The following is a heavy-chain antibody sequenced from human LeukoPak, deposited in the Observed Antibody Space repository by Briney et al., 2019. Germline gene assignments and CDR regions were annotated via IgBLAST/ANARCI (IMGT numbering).Heavy chain of an antibody. V-gene: IGHV1-69*13. Sequence: ASVKVSCKASGGTFSSYAISWVRQAPRQGLEWMGGIIPIFGTANYAQKFQGRVTITADESTSTAYMELSSLRSEDTAVYYCARDGRAGLYGMDVWGQGTTVTVSS. CDR3: ARDGRAGLYGMDV. J-gene: IGHJ6*02. CDR2: IIPIFGTA. CDR1: GGTFSSYA.